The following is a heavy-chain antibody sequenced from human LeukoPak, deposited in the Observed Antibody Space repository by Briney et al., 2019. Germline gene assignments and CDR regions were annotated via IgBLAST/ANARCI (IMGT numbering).Heavy chain of an antibody. V-gene: IGHV3-23*01. CDR2: ISGSGGST. Sequence: GGSLRLSCAASGFTFSSYGMSWVRQAPGKGLEWVSAISGSGGSTYYADSVKGRFSISRDNSKNTLYLQMNSLRAEDTAVYYCARDEIAAAGAFDIWGQGTMVTVSS. CDR1: GFTFSSYG. CDR3: ARDEIAAAGAFDI. J-gene: IGHJ3*02. D-gene: IGHD6-13*01.